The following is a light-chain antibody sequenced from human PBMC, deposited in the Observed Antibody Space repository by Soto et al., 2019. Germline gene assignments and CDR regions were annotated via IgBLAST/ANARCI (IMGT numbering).Light chain of an antibody. CDR1: SSDVGGYNY. CDR2: EVS. J-gene: IGLJ2*01. CDR3: SSYTTSSTLLV. Sequence: QSALTQPASVSGSPGQSITISCTGTSSDVGGYNYVSWYQQHPGKAPKHIIYEVSNRPSGVSNRFSGSKSDYTASLTISGLQAEDEAYYYCSSYTTSSTLLVFGGGTKLAVL. V-gene: IGLV2-14*01.